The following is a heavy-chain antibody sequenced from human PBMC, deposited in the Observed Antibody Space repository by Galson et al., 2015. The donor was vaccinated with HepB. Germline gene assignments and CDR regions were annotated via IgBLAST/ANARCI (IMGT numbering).Heavy chain of an antibody. D-gene: IGHD3-3*01. CDR3: ASGVGRITIFGVVTDAFDI. Sequence: TLSLTCAVSGGSIRSSNWWSWVRQPPGKGLEWIGEIYHSGSTNYNPSLKSRVTISVDKSKNQFSLKLSSVTAADTAVYYCASGVGRITIFGVVTDAFDIWGQGTMVTVSS. CDR1: GGSIRSSNW. J-gene: IGHJ3*02. CDR2: IYHSGST. V-gene: IGHV4-4*02.